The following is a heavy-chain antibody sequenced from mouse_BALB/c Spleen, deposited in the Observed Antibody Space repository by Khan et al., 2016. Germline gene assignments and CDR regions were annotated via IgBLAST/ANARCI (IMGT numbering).Heavy chain of an antibody. Sequence: QVQLKQSGPELKKPGETVKISCKASGYTFTNYGMNWVKQAPGKGLKWMGWINTNTGEPTYAEEFKGRFAFSLETSASTAYLQINNLKNEDTATYFCAGDCYGSNWFAYWGQGTLVTVSA. D-gene: IGHD1-1*01. V-gene: IGHV9-3*02. CDR3: AGDCYGSNWFAY. J-gene: IGHJ3*01. CDR1: GYTFTNYG. CDR2: INTNTGEP.